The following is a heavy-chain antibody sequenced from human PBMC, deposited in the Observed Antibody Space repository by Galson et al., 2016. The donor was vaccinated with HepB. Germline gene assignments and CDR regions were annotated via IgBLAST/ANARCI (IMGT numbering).Heavy chain of an antibody. Sequence: SLRLSCAASGFTFSSYAMHWVRQAPGKGLEWVALISYDGGNKYYADSVKGRFTISRDNSKNTLYLQVNSLRAEDTAVYYCARGAHTVAADYWGQGTLVTVSS. CDR3: ARGAHTVAADY. V-gene: IGHV3-30*04. CDR2: ISYDGGNK. CDR1: GFTFSSYA. J-gene: IGHJ4*02. D-gene: IGHD6-19*01.